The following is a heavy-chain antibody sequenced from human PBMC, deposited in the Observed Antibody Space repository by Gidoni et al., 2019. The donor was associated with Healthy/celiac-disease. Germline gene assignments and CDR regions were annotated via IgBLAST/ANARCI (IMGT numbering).Heavy chain of an antibody. Sequence: EVQLVESGGGLVQPGGSLRLTCAASGFPFSSYWMSWVRQAPGKGLDGVAKIKQDGSEKYYVDSVKVRFIISRDNAQILLYLKMNSLRAEDTAVYYCAREGKGAFPYLRFLEWLFPFDYWGQGTLVTVSS. CDR2: IKQDGSEK. J-gene: IGHJ4*02. CDR1: GFPFSSYW. D-gene: IGHD3-3*01. V-gene: IGHV3-7*03. CDR3: AREGKGAFPYLRFLEWLFPFDY.